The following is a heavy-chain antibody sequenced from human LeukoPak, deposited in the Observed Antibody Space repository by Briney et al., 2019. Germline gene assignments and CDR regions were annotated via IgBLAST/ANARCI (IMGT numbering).Heavy chain of an antibody. CDR2: ISGSGART. CDR1: GFTFSSYA. D-gene: IGHD2-21*01. V-gene: IGHV3-23*01. Sequence: GGSLRLSCAASGFTFSSYAMNWVRQAPGKGLEWVSSISGSGARTDYADSVKGRFTISRDNSKNTLWLQMNSLRAEDTAVYYCAKDGFLLWRGAFDIWGQGTMVTVSS. J-gene: IGHJ3*02. CDR3: AKDGFLLWRGAFDI.